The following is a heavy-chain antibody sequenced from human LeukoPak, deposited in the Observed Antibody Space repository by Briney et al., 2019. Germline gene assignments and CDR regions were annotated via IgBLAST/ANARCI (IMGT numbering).Heavy chain of an antibody. Sequence: SETLSLTCAVSGGSTSTYFWSWIRQPPGKGLEWIGYVYYSGTTTYNPSLKSRVTISLETSKNQISLNLNSVTAADTAVYYCARDVGASTFDKWGQGTLVTVSS. J-gene: IGHJ4*02. CDR3: ARDVGASTFDK. D-gene: IGHD1-26*01. CDR1: GGSTSTYF. CDR2: VYYSGTT. V-gene: IGHV4-59*01.